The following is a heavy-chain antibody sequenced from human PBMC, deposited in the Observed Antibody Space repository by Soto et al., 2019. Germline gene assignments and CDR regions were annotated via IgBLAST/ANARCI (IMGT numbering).Heavy chain of an antibody. V-gene: IGHV4-34*01. CDR3: ARGGSSSWYPYYGMDV. Sequence: SETLSLTCAVYGGSFSGYYWSWIRQPPGKGLEWIGEINHSGSTNYNPSLRSRVTISVDTSKNQFSLKLSSVTAADTAVYYCARGGSSSWYPYYGMDVWGQGTTVTVSS. CDR2: INHSGST. CDR1: GGSFSGYY. J-gene: IGHJ6*02. D-gene: IGHD6-13*01.